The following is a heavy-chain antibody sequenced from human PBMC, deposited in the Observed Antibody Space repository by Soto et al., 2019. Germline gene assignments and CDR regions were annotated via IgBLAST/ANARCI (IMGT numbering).Heavy chain of an antibody. J-gene: IGHJ4*02. CDR3: ARQGYYDLLSGYYLFDY. Sequence: QVQLQESGPGLVKHSETLFVTCTVSGGSTDSLYWSWVRQPPGKGLEWIGYVSYSGSTTYNPSLKLRVIVSIDTSKNQFSLKLTSVTAADTAVYYCARQGYYDLLSGYYLFDYWGQGILVTVSS. D-gene: IGHD3-3*01. CDR1: GGSTDSLY. V-gene: IGHV4-59*08. CDR2: VSYSGST.